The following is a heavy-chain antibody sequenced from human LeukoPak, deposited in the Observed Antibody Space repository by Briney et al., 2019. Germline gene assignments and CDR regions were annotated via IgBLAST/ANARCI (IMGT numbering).Heavy chain of an antibody. CDR1: GVSISNCY. Sequence: SETLSLTCAVSGVSISNCYWSWIRQPPGRGLEWIGNIYYSGDTNYNPSLKSRVTISIDTSKNQFSLKLSSVTAADTAVYYCARGSGYDTDFDSWGQGTLVTVSS. V-gene: IGHV4-59*01. D-gene: IGHD5-12*01. J-gene: IGHJ4*02. CDR2: IYYSGDT. CDR3: ARGSGYDTDFDS.